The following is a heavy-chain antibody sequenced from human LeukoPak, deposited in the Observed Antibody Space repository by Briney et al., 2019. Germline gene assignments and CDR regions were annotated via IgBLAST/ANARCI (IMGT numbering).Heavy chain of an antibody. CDR2: ISGSGGNT. CDR3: ARGGIITSYAFEI. D-gene: IGHD3-10*01. CDR1: GFTFSNYA. V-gene: IGHV3-23*01. J-gene: IGHJ3*02. Sequence: PGGSLRLPCAASGFTFSNYAMSWVRQAPGKGLEWVSAISGSGGNTYYADSVKGRFTISRDNSKNTLFLQMDSLRAEDTAVYYCARGGIITSYAFEIWGQGTMVTVSS.